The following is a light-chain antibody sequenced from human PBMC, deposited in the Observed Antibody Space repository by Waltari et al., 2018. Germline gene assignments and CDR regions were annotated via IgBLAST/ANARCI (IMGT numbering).Light chain of an antibody. J-gene: IGKJ1*01. CDR2: AAS. V-gene: IGKV1-39*01. CDR3: QQSYSTPRT. CDR1: QSISNH. Sequence: DIQMTQSPSSLSASVGDRVTITCRASQSISNHLNWYQQKPGKAPKVLIYAASSLQSGVPSRFSGSGSGTDFTLTISSLQPEDFATYYCQQSYSTPRTFGQGTKVQIK.